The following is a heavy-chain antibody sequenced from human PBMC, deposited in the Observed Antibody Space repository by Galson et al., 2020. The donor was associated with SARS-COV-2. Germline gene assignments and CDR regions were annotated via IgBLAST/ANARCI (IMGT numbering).Heavy chain of an antibody. Sequence: GGSLRLSCAASGFTFSSYGMHWVRQAPGKGLEWVAVIWYDGSNKYYADSVKGRFTISRDNSKNTLYLQMNSLRAEDKAVYYCARGAITPGLDDAFDIWGQGTMVTVSS. D-gene: IGHD2-21*01. CDR3: ARGAITPGLDDAFDI. CDR1: GFTFSSYG. J-gene: IGHJ3*02. CDR2: IWYDGSNK. V-gene: IGHV3-33*01.